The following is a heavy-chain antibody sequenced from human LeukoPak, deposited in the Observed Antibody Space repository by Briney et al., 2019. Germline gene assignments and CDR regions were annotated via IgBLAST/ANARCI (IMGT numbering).Heavy chain of an antibody. CDR3: AKDLSWFGGSLATFGY. J-gene: IGHJ4*02. D-gene: IGHD3-10*01. V-gene: IGHV3-23*01. CDR1: GFTFSRYA. CDR2: IGGSGGTT. Sequence: PGGSLRLSCAASGFTFSRYAMSWVRHAPGKGLEWGSSIGGSGGTTYYADSVQGRFTISRDNSKNTLYLQMNSLSAEDTAVYYCAKDLSWFGGSLATFGYWGQGTLATVSS.